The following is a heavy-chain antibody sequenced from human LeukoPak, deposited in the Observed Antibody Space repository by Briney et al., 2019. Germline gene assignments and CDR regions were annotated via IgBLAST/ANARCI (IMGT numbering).Heavy chain of an antibody. V-gene: IGHV3-33*01. Sequence: GGSLRLSCATSGFTFSSYVMHWVRQAPGKGLEWVAVIWYDGSNEHYTDSVKGRFTISRDNSKNTLDLQMNSLRADDTAVYYCARGPPVYGDYAYSQHWGQGTLVTVSS. J-gene: IGHJ1*01. D-gene: IGHD4-17*01. CDR2: IWYDGSNE. CDR3: ARGPPVYGDYAYSQH. CDR1: GFTFSSYV.